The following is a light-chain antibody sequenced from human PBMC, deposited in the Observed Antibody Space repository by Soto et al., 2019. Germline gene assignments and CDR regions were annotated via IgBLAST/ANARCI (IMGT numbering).Light chain of an antibody. J-gene: IGLJ3*02. V-gene: IGLV2-14*01. CDR2: DVS. CDR3: SSYTTSSTWV. CDR1: SSDVGGYNY. Sequence: QSVLTQPASVSGSPGQSITISCTGTSSDVGGYNYVSWHQQHPGKAPKLMIYDVSNRPSGVSNRFSGSKSGNTASLTISGLQAEDEADHYCSSYTTSSTWVFGGGTKLTVL.